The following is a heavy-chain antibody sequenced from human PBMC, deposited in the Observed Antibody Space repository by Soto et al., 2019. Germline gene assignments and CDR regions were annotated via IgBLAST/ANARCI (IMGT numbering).Heavy chain of an antibody. J-gene: IGHJ5*01. D-gene: IGHD2-2*01. Sequence: EVQLVESGGGLVQPGGSLRLSCAASGFTFSSYSMNWVRQAPGKGLAWISYISSGSSTIDYADSVKGRFTISRDNAKNSLYLQMNSLRDEDTAVYYCASSGYCSSTTCPTNWFDSWGQGTLVTVSS. V-gene: IGHV3-48*02. CDR3: ASSGYCSSTTCPTNWFDS. CDR1: GFTFSSYS. CDR2: ISSGSSTI.